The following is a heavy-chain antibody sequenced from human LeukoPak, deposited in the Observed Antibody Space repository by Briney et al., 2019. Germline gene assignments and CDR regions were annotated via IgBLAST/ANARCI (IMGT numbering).Heavy chain of an antibody. CDR3: ARDEDYGDLFDY. Sequence: GGTLRLSCAASGFTFSSYGMSWVRQAPGKGLEWVANIKQDGSEKYYVDSVKGRFTISRDNAKNSLYLQMNSLRAEDTAVYYCARDEDYGDLFDYWGQGTLVTVSS. V-gene: IGHV3-7*01. CDR2: IKQDGSEK. D-gene: IGHD4-17*01. CDR1: GFTFSSYG. J-gene: IGHJ4*02.